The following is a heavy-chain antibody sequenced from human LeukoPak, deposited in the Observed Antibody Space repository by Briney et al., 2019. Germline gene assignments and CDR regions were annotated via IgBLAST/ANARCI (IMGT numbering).Heavy chain of an antibody. J-gene: IGHJ4*02. Sequence: SGPTLFKPTPTLTLTFSFSGFSLSTRGAGVDWIRQPPGKALEWLALLYWNDDKRYSPSLKSRLTNTKDTSKNQVVLIMTNMDPVDTATHYCYLDPGYWGQGTLVTVSS. CDR3: YLDPGY. V-gene: IGHV2-5*01. CDR2: LYWNDDK. D-gene: IGHD3/OR15-3a*01. CDR1: GFSLSTRGAG.